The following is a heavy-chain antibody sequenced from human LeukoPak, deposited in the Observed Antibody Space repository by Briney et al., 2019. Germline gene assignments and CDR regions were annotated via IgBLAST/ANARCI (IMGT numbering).Heavy chain of an antibody. CDR1: GFTFSSYE. Sequence: PGRTLRLSCAASGFTFSSYEMNWVRQAPGKGLEGVSYISGRGTTIYYADSVKGRFTIPRHNANHSLYLQMNSRRAEDTAVYYCARDPGISVMSYWGQGTLVTVSS. V-gene: IGHV3-48*03. D-gene: IGHD1-14*01. J-gene: IGHJ4*02. CDR3: ARDPGISVMSY. CDR2: ISGRGTTI.